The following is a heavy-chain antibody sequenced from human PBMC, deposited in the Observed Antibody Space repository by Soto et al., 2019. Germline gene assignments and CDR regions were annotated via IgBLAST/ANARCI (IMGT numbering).Heavy chain of an antibody. CDR1: GFSLSTSGLG. Sequence: QITLKESGPTLVRPTQTLTLTCTFSGFSLSTSGLGVGWIRQPPGKALEWLALIYWNDDKRYSQSLKARLTITKDTSKNQVVRTMTNMDPVDTATYYCAHRPSGWYLFDYWGQGTLVTVSS. V-gene: IGHV2-5*01. CDR2: IYWNDDK. D-gene: IGHD6-19*01. CDR3: AHRPSGWYLFDY. J-gene: IGHJ4*02.